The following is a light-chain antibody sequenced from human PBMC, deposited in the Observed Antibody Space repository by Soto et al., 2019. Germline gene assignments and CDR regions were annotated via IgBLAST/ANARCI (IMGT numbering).Light chain of an antibody. Sequence: EIVLTQSPGTLSLSPGERATLSCRASQSVSSSYLAWYQQKTGQATRLLIYGASSRATGIPDRFSGSGSGTDFTLTISRLEPEDFAVYYCQQYGSSPGYTFGQGTKLEIK. CDR2: GAS. J-gene: IGKJ2*01. CDR3: QQYGSSPGYT. CDR1: QSVSSSY. V-gene: IGKV3-20*01.